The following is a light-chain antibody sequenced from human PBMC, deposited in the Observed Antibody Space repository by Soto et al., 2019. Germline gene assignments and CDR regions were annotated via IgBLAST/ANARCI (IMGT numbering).Light chain of an antibody. CDR1: RRLLHSNGYNY. J-gene: IGKJ1*01. V-gene: IGKV2-28*01. Sequence: SVITQSTRALPASRHHSESRSYSLGRRLLHSNGYNYLDWYLQEAGQSRQLLIYLGSNRGSGVPDRFSGSGSGTDFTLKTSRVEAEDVGVYYCMQALQTPRTFGKGTKVDIK. CDR2: LGS. CDR3: MQALQTPRT.